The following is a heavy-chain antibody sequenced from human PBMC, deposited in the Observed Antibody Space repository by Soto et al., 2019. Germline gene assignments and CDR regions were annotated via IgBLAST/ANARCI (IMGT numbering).Heavy chain of an antibody. CDR1: GYTFTSYA. J-gene: IGHJ5*02. D-gene: IGHD2-2*01. Sequence: ASVKVSCKASGYTFTSYAMHWVRQAPGQRLEWMGWINAGKGNTKYSQKFQGRVTITRDTSASTAYMELSSLRSEDTAVYYCARGFVVVPAARGTDWFDPWGQGTLVTVSS. CDR2: INAGKGNT. V-gene: IGHV1-3*01. CDR3: ARGFVVVPAARGTDWFDP.